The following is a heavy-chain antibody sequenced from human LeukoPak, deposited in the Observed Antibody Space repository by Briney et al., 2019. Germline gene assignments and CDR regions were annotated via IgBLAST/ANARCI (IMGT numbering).Heavy chain of an antibody. CDR1: GFTFSSYS. CDR2: ISSSSSYI. V-gene: IGHV3-21*01. J-gene: IGHJ4*02. CDR3: ASGGMICSGGSCYSYYFDY. Sequence: PGGSLRLSCAASGFTFSSYSMNWVRQAPGKGLEWVSSISSSSSYIYYADSVKGRFTISRDNAKNSLYLQMNSLRAEDTAVYYCASGGMICSGGSCYSYYFDYWGQGTLVTVSS. D-gene: IGHD2-15*01.